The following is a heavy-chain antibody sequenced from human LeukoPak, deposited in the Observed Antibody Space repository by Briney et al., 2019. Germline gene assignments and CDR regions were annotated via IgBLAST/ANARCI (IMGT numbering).Heavy chain of an antibody. CDR2: IYHSGST. CDR1: GGSISSGGYS. Sequence: PSETLSLTCAVSGGSISSGGYSWSWIRQPPGKGLEWIGYIYHSGSTYCNPSLKSRVTISVDRSKNQFSLKLSSVTAADTAVYYCASGHVWGSYRYPYFDYWGQGTLVTVSS. J-gene: IGHJ4*02. D-gene: IGHD3-16*02. CDR3: ASGHVWGSYRYPYFDY. V-gene: IGHV4-30-2*01.